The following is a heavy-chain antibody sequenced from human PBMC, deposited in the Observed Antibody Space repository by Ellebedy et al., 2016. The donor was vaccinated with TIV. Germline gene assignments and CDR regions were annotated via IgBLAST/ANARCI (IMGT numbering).Heavy chain of an antibody. D-gene: IGHD3-10*01. V-gene: IGHV3-21*01. CDR2: ISSVNNYI. J-gene: IGHJ6*02. CDR1: QFTLSTYS. CDR3: ARGGSANYLRTNMDV. Sequence: GESLKISCAASQFTLSTYSMHWVRQAPGKGLEWVSSISSVNNYIYYTDSVKGRFTISRDTAKNSLYLQMNSLRGEDTAIYYCARGGSANYLRTNMDVWGQGTAVTVSS.